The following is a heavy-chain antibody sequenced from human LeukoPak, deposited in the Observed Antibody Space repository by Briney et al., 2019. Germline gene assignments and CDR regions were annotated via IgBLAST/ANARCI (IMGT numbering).Heavy chain of an antibody. CDR3: ARSFAFYYGSGSFEIDY. CDR1: GFTFSSYA. D-gene: IGHD3-10*01. Sequence: GGSLRLSCAASGFTFSSYAMSWVRQAPGKGLVWVSRINSDGSSTSYADSVKGRFTISRDNAKNTLYLQMNSLRAEDTAVYYCARSFAFYYGSGSFEIDYWGQGTLVTVSS. V-gene: IGHV3-74*01. CDR2: INSDGSST. J-gene: IGHJ4*02.